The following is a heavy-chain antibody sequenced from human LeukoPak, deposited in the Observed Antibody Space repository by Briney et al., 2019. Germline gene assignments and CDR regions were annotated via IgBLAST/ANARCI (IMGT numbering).Heavy chain of an antibody. CDR3: ARVYYDFWSGYSQASHFDY. CDR2: IYYSGSS. J-gene: IGHJ4*02. V-gene: IGHV4-61*01. Sequence: PSETLSLTCTVTGGSVSSGSYYWRWIRQPPGKGLEGIGYIYYSGSSNYNPSLKSRVTISVDTSKNQFSLKLSSVTAADTAVYYCARVYYDFWSGYSQASHFDYWGQGTLVTVSS. CDR1: GGSVSSGSYY. D-gene: IGHD3-3*01.